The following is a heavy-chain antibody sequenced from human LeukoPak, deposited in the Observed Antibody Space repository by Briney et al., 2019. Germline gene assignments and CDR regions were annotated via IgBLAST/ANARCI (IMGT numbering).Heavy chain of an antibody. Sequence: SVKVSCKASGGTFSSYAISWVRQAPGQGLEWMGRIIPIFGTANYAQKLQGRVTMTTDTSTSTAYMELRSLRSDDTAVYYCARVAYGGNYFDYWGQGTLVTVSS. D-gene: IGHD4-23*01. V-gene: IGHV1-69*05. CDR1: GGTFSSYA. CDR3: ARVAYGGNYFDY. J-gene: IGHJ4*02. CDR2: IIPIFGTA.